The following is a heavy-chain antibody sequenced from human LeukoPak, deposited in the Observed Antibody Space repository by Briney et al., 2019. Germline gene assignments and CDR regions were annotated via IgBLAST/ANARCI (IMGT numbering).Heavy chain of an antibody. J-gene: IGHJ3*02. CDR3: ARDVPSRNYYDSSGSTDDAFDI. CDR2: IKQDGSKK. Sequence: GGSLRLSCAASGFTFSSYWVTWVRQAPGKGLEWVANIKQDGSKKNYVDSVKGRFTISRDNAKNSLYLQMNSLRAEDTAVYYCARDVPSRNYYDSSGSTDDAFDIWGQGTMVTVSS. CDR1: GFTFSSYW. V-gene: IGHV3-7*01. D-gene: IGHD3-22*01.